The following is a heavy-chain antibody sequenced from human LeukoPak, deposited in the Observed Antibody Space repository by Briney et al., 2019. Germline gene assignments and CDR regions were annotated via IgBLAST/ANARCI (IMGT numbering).Heavy chain of an antibody. CDR2: ISAGVGRT. Sequence: PGGSLRLSCAVSGFTFSWMHWVRQAPGKGLEWVSGISAGVGRTYYADSVRGRFTISRDNSKNTLFLQMNFLRADDTAVYYCAKIGVVVGTTTVQDFDLWGQGTLVAVSS. CDR1: GFTFSW. J-gene: IGHJ4*02. CDR3: AKIGVVVGTTTVQDFDL. V-gene: IGHV3-23*01. D-gene: IGHD2-21*01.